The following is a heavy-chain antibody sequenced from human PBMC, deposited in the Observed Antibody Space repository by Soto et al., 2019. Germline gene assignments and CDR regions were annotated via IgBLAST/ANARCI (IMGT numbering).Heavy chain of an antibody. CDR1: GYTLTELS. V-gene: IGHV1-24*01. CDR2: FDPEDGET. J-gene: IGHJ6*02. D-gene: IGHD3-3*01. CDR3: AIAQRPYDFWSGYSGMDV. Sequence: QVQLVQSGAEVKKPGASVKVSCKVSGYTLTELSMHWVRQAPGKGLEWMGGFDPEDGETIYAQKFQGRVTMTEDTSTDTAYMELSSLRSEDTAVYYCAIAQRPYDFWSGYSGMDVWGQGTTVTVSS.